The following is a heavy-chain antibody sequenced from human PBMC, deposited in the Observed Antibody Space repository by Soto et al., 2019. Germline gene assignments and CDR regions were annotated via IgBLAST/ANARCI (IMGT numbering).Heavy chain of an antibody. V-gene: IGHV3-33*01. D-gene: IGHD5-18*01. CDR2: IWYDGSNK. CDR1: GFTFSSYG. CDR3: ARRMGYIQFFCH. J-gene: IGHJ4*02. Sequence: QVQLVESGGGVVQPGRSLRLSCAASGFTFSSYGMHWVRQAPGKGLEWVAVIWYDGSNKYYADSGKGRFTISRDNSKNPPYLQKNSLGGEEKGLYYFARRMGYIQFFCHRGQGTLVTVSS.